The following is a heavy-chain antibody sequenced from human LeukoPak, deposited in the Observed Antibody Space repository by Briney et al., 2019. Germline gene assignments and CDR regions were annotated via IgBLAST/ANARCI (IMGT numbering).Heavy chain of an antibody. CDR3: ARGGVVPAALDAFDI. J-gene: IGHJ3*02. V-gene: IGHV4-59*01. CDR2: IYYSGST. CDR1: GGSISSYY. Sequence: SETLSLTCTVSGGSISSYYWSWIRQPPGKGLEWIGYIYYSGSTNYNPSLKSRVTISVDTSKNQFSLKLSSVTAADTAVYYCARGGVVPAALDAFDIWGQGTMVTVSS. D-gene: IGHD2-2*01.